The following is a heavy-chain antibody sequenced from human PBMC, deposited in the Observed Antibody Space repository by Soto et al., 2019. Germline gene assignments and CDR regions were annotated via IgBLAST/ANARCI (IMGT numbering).Heavy chain of an antibody. CDR1: GFTFSSYS. V-gene: IGHV3-21*01. CDR2: ISSSSSYI. Sequence: GGSLRLSCAASGFTFSSYSMNWVRQAPGKGLEWVSSISSSSSYIYYADSVKGRFTISRDNAKNSLYLQMNSLRAEDTAVYYCERDTVEQWLDKVSWGQGTLVTVSS. D-gene: IGHD6-19*01. J-gene: IGHJ5*02. CDR3: ERDTVEQWLDKVS.